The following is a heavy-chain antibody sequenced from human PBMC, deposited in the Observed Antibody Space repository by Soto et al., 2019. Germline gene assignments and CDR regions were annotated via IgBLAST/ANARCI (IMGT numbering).Heavy chain of an antibody. V-gene: IGHV1-58*01. CDR1: GFTFTSSA. Sequence: SVKVSCKASGFTFTSSAVQWVRQARGQRLEWIGWIVVGSGNTNYAQKFQERVTITRDMSTSTAYMELSSLRSEDTAVYYGAAGYLVGATLSWGQGTLVTVSS. D-gene: IGHD1-26*01. CDR2: IVVGSGNT. J-gene: IGHJ5*02. CDR3: AAGYLVGATLS.